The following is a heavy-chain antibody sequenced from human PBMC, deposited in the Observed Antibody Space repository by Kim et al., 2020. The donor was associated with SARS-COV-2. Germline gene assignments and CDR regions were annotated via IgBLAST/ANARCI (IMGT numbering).Heavy chain of an antibody. CDR3: ARLKGDYYYYGMDV. V-gene: IGHV3-11*06. J-gene: IGHJ6*02. Sequence: DSVEGRFTISRDNAKNSLYLQMNSLRAEDTAVYYCARLKGDYYYYGMDVWGHGTTVTVSS. D-gene: IGHD3-16*01.